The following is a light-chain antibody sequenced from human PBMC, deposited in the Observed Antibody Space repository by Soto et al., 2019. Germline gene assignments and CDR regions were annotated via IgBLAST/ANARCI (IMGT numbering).Light chain of an antibody. CDR3: QQYGSSPTGAIFT. CDR2: GAS. Sequence: EIVLTQSPGTLSLSPGERATLSCRASQSVSSSYLAWYQQKPGQAPRLLIYGASSRATGIPDRFSGSGSGTDFTLTISRLEPEDFAVYYCQQYGSSPTGAIFTFGPGTKVDIK. V-gene: IGKV3-20*01. CDR1: QSVSSSY. J-gene: IGKJ3*01.